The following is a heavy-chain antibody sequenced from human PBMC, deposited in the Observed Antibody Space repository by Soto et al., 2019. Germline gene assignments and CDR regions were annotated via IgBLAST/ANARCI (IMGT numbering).Heavy chain of an antibody. CDR3: ARELGGIAARPPFDY. CDR1: GYTFTSYG. Sequence: ASVKVSCKASGYTFTSYGISWVRQAPGQGLEWMGWISAYNGNTNYAQKLQGRVTMTTDTSTSTAYMELRSLRSDDTAGDYCARELGGIAARPPFDYWGQGTLVTVSS. J-gene: IGHJ4*02. D-gene: IGHD6-6*01. CDR2: ISAYNGNT. V-gene: IGHV1-18*01.